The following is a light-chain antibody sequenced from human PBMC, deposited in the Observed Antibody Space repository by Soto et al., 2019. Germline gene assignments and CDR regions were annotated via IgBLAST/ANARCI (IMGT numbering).Light chain of an antibody. V-gene: IGKV1-16*02. CDR3: QQYNSYPLT. Sequence: DIQMTQSPSSLSASVGDRVTITCRASQDIRNYLAWFQQKPGKAPKSLIYAASSLRSGVPSKFSGSGSGTDFTLTISRVQPEDFATYYCQQYNSYPLTFGGGTKVDIK. CDR1: QDIRNY. J-gene: IGKJ4*01. CDR2: AAS.